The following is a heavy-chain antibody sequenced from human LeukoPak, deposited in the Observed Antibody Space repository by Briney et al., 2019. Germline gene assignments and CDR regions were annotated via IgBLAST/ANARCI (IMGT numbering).Heavy chain of an antibody. CDR1: GGSISSSSYY. CDR3: ARHGPLWDSLGY. CDR2: IYYSGST. D-gene: IGHD3-10*01. V-gene: IGHV4-39*01. Sequence: PSETLSLTCTVSGGSISSSSYYWGWIRQPPGKGLEWIGSIYYSGSTYYNPSLKSRVTISVDTSKNQFSLKLSSVTAADTAVYYCARHGPLWDSLGYWGQGTLVTVSS. J-gene: IGHJ4*02.